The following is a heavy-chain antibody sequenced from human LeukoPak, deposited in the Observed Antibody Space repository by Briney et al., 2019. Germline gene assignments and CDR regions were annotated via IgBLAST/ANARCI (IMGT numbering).Heavy chain of an antibody. CDR2: INPSGGST. CDR1: GYTFTSCY. J-gene: IGHJ4*02. Sequence: GASVKVSCKASGYTFTSCYMHWVRQAPGQGLEWMGIINPSGGSTSYAQKFQGRVTMTRDTSTSTVYMELSSLRSEDTAVYYCASGWGYYDSSGYYDYWGQGTLVTVSS. V-gene: IGHV1-46*01. D-gene: IGHD3-22*01. CDR3: ASGWGYYDSSGYYDY.